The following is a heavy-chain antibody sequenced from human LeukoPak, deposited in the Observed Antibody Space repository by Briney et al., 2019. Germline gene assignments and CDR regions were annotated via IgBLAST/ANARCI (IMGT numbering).Heavy chain of an antibody. D-gene: IGHD6-13*01. CDR1: GGSISSYY. Sequence: SETLSLTCTVSGGSISSYYWSWIRQAPGKGLEWIGYIYYSGTTNYNPSLKSRVTISVDTSKNQFSLKLSSVTAADTAVYYCARGVYIAAAQYGYWGQGTLVTVSS. J-gene: IGHJ4*02. CDR3: ARGVYIAAAQYGY. CDR2: IYYSGTT. V-gene: IGHV4-59*01.